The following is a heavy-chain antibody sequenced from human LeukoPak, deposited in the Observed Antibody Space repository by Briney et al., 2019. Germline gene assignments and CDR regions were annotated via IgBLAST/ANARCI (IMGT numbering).Heavy chain of an antibody. J-gene: IGHJ4*02. CDR1: GYTFTNYW. CDR2: IYPGDSDT. V-gene: IGHV5-51*01. CDR3: ARGGIDTTRLTTERFDF. D-gene: IGHD5-18*01. Sequence: GESLKIPCKGSGYTFTNYWIGWVRQMPGKGLEWMGIIYPGDSDTRYSPSFQGQVTISADQSISTAYLQWRSLKASDTAMYFCARGGIDTTRLTTERFDFWGQGSLVTVS.